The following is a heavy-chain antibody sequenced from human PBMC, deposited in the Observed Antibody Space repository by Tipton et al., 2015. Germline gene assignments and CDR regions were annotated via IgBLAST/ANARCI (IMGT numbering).Heavy chain of an antibody. J-gene: IGHJ4*02. CDR3: ARARGRRGGLFDS. D-gene: IGHD4-23*01. CDR2: IHYSGST. Sequence: TLSLTCSVSSDSISKYYWSWIRQSPGKEPEWIGYIHYSGSTNYNPSLKSRVTISIDTSESQFSLNLSSMTAADTAVYYCARARGRRGGLFDSWGQGILVTVSS. CDR1: SDSISKYY. V-gene: IGHV4-59*01.